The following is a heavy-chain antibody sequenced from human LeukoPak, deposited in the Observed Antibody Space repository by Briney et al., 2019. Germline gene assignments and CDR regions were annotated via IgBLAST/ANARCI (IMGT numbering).Heavy chain of an antibody. D-gene: IGHD5-18*01. V-gene: IGHV3-30*04. J-gene: IGHJ4*02. CDR1: GFTFSSYA. CDR2: ISYDGSNK. Sequence: GRSLRLSCAASGFTFSSYAMHWVRQAPGKGLEWVAVISYDGSNKYYADSVKGRFTISRDNSKNTLYLQMNGLRAEDTAVYYCARKRGYSYGYGFDYWGQGTLVTVSS. CDR3: ARKRGYSYGYGFDY.